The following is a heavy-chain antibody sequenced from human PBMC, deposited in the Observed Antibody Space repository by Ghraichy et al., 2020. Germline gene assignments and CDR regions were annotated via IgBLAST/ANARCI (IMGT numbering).Heavy chain of an antibody. V-gene: IGHV3-53*04. CDR2: IYSGGST. D-gene: IGHD2-8*01. J-gene: IGHJ6*02. CDR3: ASTPRYCTNGVCYAYGMDV. CDR1: GFTVSSNY. Sequence: GGSLRLSCAASGFTVSSNYMSWVRQAPGKGLEWVSVIYSGGSTYYADSVKGRFTISRHNSKNTLYLQMNSLRAEDTAVYYCASTPRYCTNGVCYAYGMDVWGQWTTVTVSS.